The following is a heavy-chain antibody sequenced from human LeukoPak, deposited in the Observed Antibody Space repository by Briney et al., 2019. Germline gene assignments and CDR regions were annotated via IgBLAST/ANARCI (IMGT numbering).Heavy chain of an antibody. CDR2: ISSNGGST. D-gene: IGHD2-15*01. J-gene: IGHJ4*02. CDR1: SLTLGSFA. Sequence: GGSLRLSCSASSLTLGSFAMHCVRQAPGRGLEHVSTISSNGGSTYCADSVKGRFTISRDNSKNTLNLQMSSLRAEEPAVSCCWIGAWFRICCSGGSCYFDYWGQGTLVTVSS. CDR3: WIGAWFRICCSGGSCYFDY. V-gene: IGHV3-64D*08.